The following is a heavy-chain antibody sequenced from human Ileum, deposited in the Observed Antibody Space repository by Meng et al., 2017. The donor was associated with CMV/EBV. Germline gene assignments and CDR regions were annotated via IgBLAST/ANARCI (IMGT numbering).Heavy chain of an antibody. Sequence: QVTLQQAVPRLVTPSQPLSLTCTVSGGSITSGNYYWSWIRRPPGRGLEWIGYIYYSGSPYYKPSLKSRVTISLDTSKNQFSLNLRSVTATDSAVYYCVRQVVAASFDYWGQGALVTASS. CDR3: VRQVVAASFDY. CDR2: IYYSGSP. J-gene: IGHJ4*02. D-gene: IGHD2-15*01. CDR1: GGSITSGNYY. V-gene: IGHV4-30-4*08.